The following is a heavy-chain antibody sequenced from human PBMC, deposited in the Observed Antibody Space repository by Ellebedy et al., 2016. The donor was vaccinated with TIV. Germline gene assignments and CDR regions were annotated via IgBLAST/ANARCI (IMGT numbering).Heavy chain of an antibody. D-gene: IGHD6-13*01. J-gene: IGHJ6*02. CDR2: ISAYNGNT. CDR1: GYTFTSYG. Sequence: AASVKVSCKASGYTFTSYGISWVRQAPGQGLEWMGWISAYNGNTNYAQKLQGRVTMTTDTSTSTAYMELRSLRSDDTAVYYCSRDPRVAAAGTYFDSGMDVWGQGTTVTVSS. V-gene: IGHV1-18*01. CDR3: SRDPRVAAAGTYFDSGMDV.